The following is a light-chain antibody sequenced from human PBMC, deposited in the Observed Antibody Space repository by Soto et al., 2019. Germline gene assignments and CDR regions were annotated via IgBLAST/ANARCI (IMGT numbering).Light chain of an antibody. CDR1: QSVRTY. J-gene: IGKJ5*01. V-gene: IGKV3-11*01. Sequence: EIVLTQSPGTPSLSPGERATLSWRASQSVRTYLACYQVKPGQAPRLLIYDASRSASGVPARFSGSGSATDLTLAISSLEPEDFALYCCLQRNTWPPITFGQRKRLESK. CDR2: DAS. CDR3: LQRNTWPPIT.